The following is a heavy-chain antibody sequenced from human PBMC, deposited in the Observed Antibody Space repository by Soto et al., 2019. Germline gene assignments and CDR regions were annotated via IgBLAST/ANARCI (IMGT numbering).Heavy chain of an antibody. Sequence: GGSLRLSCAASGFTFSTYWMHWVRQVPGKGLVWVSCINSDRGSTTYADSVKGRFTISRDNAKNSLYLQMNSLRAEDTAVYYCARSSGGSSGSYYIDYWGQGTLVTVSS. J-gene: IGHJ4*02. V-gene: IGHV3-74*01. CDR1: GFTFSTYW. CDR2: INSDRGST. CDR3: ARSSGGSSGSYYIDY. D-gene: IGHD3-10*01.